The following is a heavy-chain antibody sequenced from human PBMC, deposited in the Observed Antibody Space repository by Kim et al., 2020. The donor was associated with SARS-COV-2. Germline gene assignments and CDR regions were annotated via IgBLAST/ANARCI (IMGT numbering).Heavy chain of an antibody. V-gene: IGHV5-51*01. D-gene: IGHD3-3*01. CDR3: ARTYYDFWSGYWSYPFDP. CDR2: IYPGDSDT. CDR1: GYSFTSYW. J-gene: IGHJ5*02. Sequence: GESLKISCKGSGYSFTSYWIGWVRQMPGKGLEWMGIIYPGDSDTRYSPSFQGQVTISADKSISTAYLQWSSLKASDTAMYYCARTYYDFWSGYWSYPFDPWGQGTLVTVSS.